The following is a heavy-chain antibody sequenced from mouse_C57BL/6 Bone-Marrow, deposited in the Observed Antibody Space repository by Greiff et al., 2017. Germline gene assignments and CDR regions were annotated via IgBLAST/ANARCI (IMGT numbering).Heavy chain of an antibody. CDR2: IYPGNSDT. CDR3: TRSLIYYDWYFDV. Sequence: EVQLQQSGPVLARPGASVKMSCKTSGYTFTSYWMHWVKQRPGQGLEWIGAIYPGNSDTSYNQKFKGKAKLTAVTSASTAYMELSRLTNEDSAVYYCTRSLIYYDWYFDVWGTGTTVTVSS. CDR1: GYTFTSYW. V-gene: IGHV1-5*01. D-gene: IGHD2-4*01. J-gene: IGHJ1*03.